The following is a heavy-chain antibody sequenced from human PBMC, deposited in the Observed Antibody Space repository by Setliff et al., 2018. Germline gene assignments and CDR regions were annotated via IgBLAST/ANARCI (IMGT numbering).Heavy chain of an antibody. CDR2: IWDDGGNK. CDR3: ARTCSGSGCYAGLES. Sequence: PGGSLRLSCAASGFTFSTYRMHWVRQAPGKGPEWVAVIWDDGGNKYHADSVKGRFTISRDNSKNTLYLQMNSLRPDDTAVYYCARTCSGSGCYAGLESWGQGTLVTVSS. CDR1: GFTFSTYR. J-gene: IGHJ4*02. D-gene: IGHD2-15*01. V-gene: IGHV3-33*08.